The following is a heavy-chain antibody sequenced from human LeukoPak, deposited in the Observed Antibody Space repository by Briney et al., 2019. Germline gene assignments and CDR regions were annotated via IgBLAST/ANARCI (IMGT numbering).Heavy chain of an antibody. J-gene: IGHJ5*02. Sequence: PSETLSLTCTVSGGSIGSYYWSWIRQPPGKGLEWIGYIYYSGSTNCNPSLKSRVTISVDTSKNQFSLKLSSVTAADTAVYYCARVTPHYYDSSGLYNWFDPWGQGTLVTVSS. CDR1: GGSIGSYY. V-gene: IGHV4-59*01. D-gene: IGHD3-22*01. CDR3: ARVTPHYYDSSGLYNWFDP. CDR2: IYYSGST.